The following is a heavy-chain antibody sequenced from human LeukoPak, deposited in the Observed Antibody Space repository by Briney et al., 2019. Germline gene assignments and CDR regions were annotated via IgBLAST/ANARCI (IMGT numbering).Heavy chain of an antibody. D-gene: IGHD1-1*01. CDR3: ARDYERNDPFDY. V-gene: IGHV3-53*01. J-gene: IGHJ4*02. CDR2: IYSGGST. CDR1: GFTVSSNY. Sequence: GGSLRLSCAASGFTVSSNYMSWVRQAPGKGLEWVSVIYSGGSTYYADSVKGRFTLSRDNSKSTLYLQMNSLRAEDTAVYYCARDYERNDPFDYWGQGTLVTVSS.